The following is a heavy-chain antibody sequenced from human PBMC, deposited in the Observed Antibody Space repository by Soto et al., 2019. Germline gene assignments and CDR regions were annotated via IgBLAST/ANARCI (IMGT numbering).Heavy chain of an antibody. CDR3: ARLEWEQYYFDY. J-gene: IGHJ4*02. V-gene: IGHV4-39*01. CDR2: MYYSGST. D-gene: IGHD1-26*01. CDR1: GGSISSSGYY. Sequence: QLQLQESGPGLVKPSETLSLTCTVSGGSISSSGYYWGWIRQPPGKGLEWIGTMYYSGSTYYNPSCKSRVTVAVDTSKNQFSLKLSSVTAADTAVYYCARLEWEQYYFDYWGQGTLVTVSS.